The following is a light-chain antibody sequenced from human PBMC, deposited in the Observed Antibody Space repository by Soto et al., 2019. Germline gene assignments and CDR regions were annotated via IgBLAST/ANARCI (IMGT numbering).Light chain of an antibody. Sequence: DIQMTQSPSSVSASVGDRVTITCRASQGISSWLAWFQQKPGKGPKLLIYAATIVHSGVPSRFSDSGSGTDFTLAISSLQPEDFATYYCQQAHSFPYTFGQGTTLEIK. CDR1: QGISSW. J-gene: IGKJ2*01. CDR3: QQAHSFPYT. CDR2: AAT. V-gene: IGKV1-12*01.